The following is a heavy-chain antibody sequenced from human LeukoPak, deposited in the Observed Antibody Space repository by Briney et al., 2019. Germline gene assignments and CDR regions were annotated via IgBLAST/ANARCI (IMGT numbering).Heavy chain of an antibody. V-gene: IGHV1-18*01. Sequence: GASVKVSCKASGYTFTNYGISWVRQAPGQGLEWMGWISGYNGNTNYAQKLQGRVTMTTDTSTSTAYMELSSLRSEDTAVYYCASRELSGGNYYYYYMDVWGKGTTVTISS. CDR3: ASRELSGGNYYYYYMDV. D-gene: IGHD1-26*01. CDR2: ISGYNGNT. CDR1: GYTFTNYG. J-gene: IGHJ6*03.